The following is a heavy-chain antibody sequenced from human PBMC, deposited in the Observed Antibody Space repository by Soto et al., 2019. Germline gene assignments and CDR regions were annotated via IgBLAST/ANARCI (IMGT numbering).Heavy chain of an antibody. J-gene: IGHJ6*02. CDR3: ANPLIAVADNYYYYGMDV. Sequence: PGESLKISCKGSGYSFTSYWISWVRQMPGKGLEWMGRIDPSDSYTNYSPSFQGHVTISADKSISTAYLQWSSLKASDTAMYYCANPLIAVADNYYYYGMDVWGQRTTVTVSS. CDR2: IDPSDSYT. V-gene: IGHV5-10-1*01. CDR1: GYSFTSYW. D-gene: IGHD6-19*01.